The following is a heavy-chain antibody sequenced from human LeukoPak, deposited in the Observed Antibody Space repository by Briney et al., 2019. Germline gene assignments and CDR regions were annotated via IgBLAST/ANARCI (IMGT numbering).Heavy chain of an antibody. J-gene: IGHJ4*02. V-gene: IGHV3-23*01. CDR2: IGASGEST. D-gene: IGHD3-22*01. Sequence: GGSLRLSCAASGFTFSVAAMTWVRQAPGKGLEWVSLIGASGESTYYADSVKGRFTISRDNSKNTLYLQMNSLRAEDTAVYYCAKGAIIVAQTYDYWGQGTLVTVSS. CDR1: GFTFSVAA. CDR3: AKGAIIVAQTYDY.